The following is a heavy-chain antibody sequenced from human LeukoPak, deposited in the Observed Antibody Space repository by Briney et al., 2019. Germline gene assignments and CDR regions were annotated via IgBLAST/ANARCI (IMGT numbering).Heavy chain of an antibody. D-gene: IGHD2-2*01. J-gene: IGHJ5*02. CDR1: GGSISSYY. Sequence: SETLSLTCTVSGGSISSYYWSWIRQPPGKGLEWIGYIYHSGSTNYNPSLKSRVTISVDTSKNQFSLKLSSVTAADTAVYYCAREKRKGIGYCSSTSCWNGWFDPWGQGTLVTVSS. V-gene: IGHV4-59*01. CDR2: IYHSGST. CDR3: AREKRKGIGYCSSTSCWNGWFDP.